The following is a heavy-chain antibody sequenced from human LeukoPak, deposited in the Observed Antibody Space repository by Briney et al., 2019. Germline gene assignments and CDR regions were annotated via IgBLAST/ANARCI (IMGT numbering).Heavy chain of an antibody. Sequence: GRSLRLSCVVSGLRFDDYGMHWVRQAPGKGLEWVSGISWSGTTTGYADSVKGRFTISRDSANNSLYLQMDSLRVEDTALYYCAKDESTGGFAPGYFYGMGFWGQGTTVTVSS. V-gene: IGHV3-9*01. CDR1: GLRFDDYG. CDR3: AKDESTGGFAPGYFYGMGF. J-gene: IGHJ6*02. CDR2: ISWSGTTT. D-gene: IGHD3-16*01.